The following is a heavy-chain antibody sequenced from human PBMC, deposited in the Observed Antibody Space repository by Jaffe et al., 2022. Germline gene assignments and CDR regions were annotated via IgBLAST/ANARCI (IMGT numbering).Heavy chain of an antibody. J-gene: IGHJ4*02. CDR3: ARDYSSGWRTFDY. CDR2: ISSSGSTI. Sequence: EVQLVESGGGLVQPGGSLRLSCAASGFTFSSYEMNWVRQAPGKGLEWVSYISSSGSTIYYADSVKGRFTISRDNAKNSLYLQMNSLRAEDTAVYYCARDYSSGWRTFDYWGQGTLVTVSS. CDR1: GFTFSSYE. V-gene: IGHV3-48*03. D-gene: IGHD6-19*01.